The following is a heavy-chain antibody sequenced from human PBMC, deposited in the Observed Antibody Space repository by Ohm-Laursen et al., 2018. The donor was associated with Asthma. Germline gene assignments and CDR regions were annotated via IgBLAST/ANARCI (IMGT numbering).Heavy chain of an antibody. CDR1: GFTVSNYW. CDR2: INGDGSTT. J-gene: IGHJ1*01. CDR3: ARIGPEWELPGREYSLIH. V-gene: IGHV3-74*01. D-gene: IGHD1-26*01. Sequence: SLRLSCAASGFTVSNYWVHWVRQAPGKGLVWVSRINGDGSTTTYADSVRGRFTITRDNAKNTVYLQMNSLRAEDTALYYCARIGPEWELPGREYSLIHWGQGTLVTVSS.